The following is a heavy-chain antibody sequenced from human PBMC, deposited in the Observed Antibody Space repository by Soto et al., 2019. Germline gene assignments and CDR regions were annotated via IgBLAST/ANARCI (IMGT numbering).Heavy chain of an antibody. J-gene: IGHJ4*02. Sequence: EVHLVDSGGGLAQPGRSLRLSCAASGFTFDDFAMHWVRRVPGKGLEWVSSITWNGKITGYADSVKGRFIISRDNAXXXXXXXXXXXXXXXXXXXXXXXXXXXXXXXXXXXYFESWGQGTQVTVSS. CDR3: XXXXXXXXXXXXXXYFES. V-gene: IGHV3-9*01. CDR2: ITWNGKIT. CDR1: GFTFDDFA.